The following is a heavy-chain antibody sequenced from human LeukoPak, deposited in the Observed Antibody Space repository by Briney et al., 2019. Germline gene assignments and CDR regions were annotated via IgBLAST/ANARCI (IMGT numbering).Heavy chain of an antibody. D-gene: IGHD1-26*01. CDR1: GFTFSSYA. Sequence: GGSLRLSCAASGFTFSSYAMSWVRQAPGKGLEWFSTITGSGDNTYYTDSVKGRFTFSRDNSKSTLYLQMNSLRAEDTAVYYCAKDPTPYVGASADWGQGTLVTVSS. CDR2: ITGSGDNT. J-gene: IGHJ4*02. CDR3: AKDPTPYVGASAD. V-gene: IGHV3-23*01.